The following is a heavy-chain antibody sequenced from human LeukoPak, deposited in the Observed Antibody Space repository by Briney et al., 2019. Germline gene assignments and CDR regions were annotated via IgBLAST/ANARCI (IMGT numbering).Heavy chain of an antibody. CDR3: AKEIWPTVTTPGHTHFDY. CDR2: IRYDGRSK. CDR1: VFTFSTYG. Sequence: GGSLRLSCAASVFTFSTYGMHWVRQAPGKGLEWVAFIRYDGRSKYYADSVKGRFTISRDNSKNTLCLQMNSLRAEDTAVYYCAKEIWPTVTTPGHTHFDYWGQGTLVTVSS. J-gene: IGHJ4*02. V-gene: IGHV3-30*02. D-gene: IGHD4-17*01.